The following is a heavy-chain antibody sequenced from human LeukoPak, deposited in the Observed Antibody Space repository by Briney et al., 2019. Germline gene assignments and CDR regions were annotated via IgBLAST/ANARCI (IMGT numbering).Heavy chain of an antibody. CDR3: ARGLVAEPLEYFQH. J-gene: IGHJ1*01. CDR2: ISSNGGST. V-gene: IGHV3-64*01. CDR1: GFTFSSYA. Sequence: GGSLRLSCGASGFTFSSYAMHWVRQAPGKGLEYISAISSNGGSTSYANSVQGRFTMSRDNSKNMLYLQMGSLRADDMAVYYCARGLVAEPLEYFQHWGQGTLVTVSS. D-gene: IGHD5-12*01.